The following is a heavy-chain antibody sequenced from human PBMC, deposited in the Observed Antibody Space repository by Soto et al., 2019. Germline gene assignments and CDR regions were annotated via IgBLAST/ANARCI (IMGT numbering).Heavy chain of an antibody. V-gene: IGHV1-18*01. Sequence: QIQLVQSGTEVKRPGASVKVSCRVAGYTFTGYGISWMRQAPGQGLEWMGWVSGSNGDTKYVENYQGRVTMTIDTSTSTADMELRSLRSDDTAVYYCARDISYYHDDSGYSNLDSWGQGTLVTVSP. CDR1: GYTFTGYG. J-gene: IGHJ4*02. CDR3: ARDISYYHDDSGYSNLDS. D-gene: IGHD3-22*01. CDR2: VSGSNGDT.